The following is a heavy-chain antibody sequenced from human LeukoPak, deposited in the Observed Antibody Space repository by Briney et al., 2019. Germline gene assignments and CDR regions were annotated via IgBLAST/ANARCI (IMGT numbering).Heavy chain of an antibody. CDR2: INPNSGGT. J-gene: IGHJ4*02. CDR3: ARQLHEEFIIDY. V-gene: IGHV1-2*02. D-gene: IGHD3-10*01. Sequence: ASVKVSCKASGYTFTGYYMHWVRQAPGQGLEWMGWINPNSGGTNYAQKFQGRVTMTRDTSISTAYMELSRLRSDDTAVYYCARQLHEEFIIDYWGQGTLVTVSS. CDR1: GYTFTGYY.